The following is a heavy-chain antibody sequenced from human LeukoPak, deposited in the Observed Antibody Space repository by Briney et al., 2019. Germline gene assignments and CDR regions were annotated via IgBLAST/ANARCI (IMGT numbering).Heavy chain of an antibody. V-gene: IGHV1-2*02. CDR2: INPNSGGT. Sequence: EASVKVSCKASGYTFTGYFMQWVRQAPGQGREWMGWINPNSGGTNYAQKFQGRVTITSDTSISTAYMELSRLRSDDTAVYYCARGADCGGDCYRDFDCYCYCDMDVWGKGTTVTISS. D-gene: IGHD2-21*02. CDR3: ARGADCGGDCYRDFDCYCYCDMDV. CDR1: GYTFTGYF. J-gene: IGHJ6*03.